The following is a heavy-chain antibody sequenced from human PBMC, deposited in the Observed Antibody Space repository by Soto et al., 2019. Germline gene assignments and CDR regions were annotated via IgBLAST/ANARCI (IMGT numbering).Heavy chain of an antibody. D-gene: IGHD6-13*01. CDR2: ISSSSSYI. CDR1: GFTFSSYS. CDR3: ARDVMQQLAPGYYYYGMDV. V-gene: IGHV3-21*01. J-gene: IGHJ6*02. Sequence: GGSLRLSCAASGFTFSSYSMNWVRQAPGKGLEWVSSISSSSSYIYYADSVKGRFTISRDNAKNSLYLQMNGLRAEDTAVYYCARDVMQQLAPGYYYYGMDVWGQGTTVTVSS.